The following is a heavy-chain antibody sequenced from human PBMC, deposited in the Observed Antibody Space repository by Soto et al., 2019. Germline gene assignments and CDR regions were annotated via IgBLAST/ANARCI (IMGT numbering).Heavy chain of an antibody. CDR1: GGSISSISYY. CDR3: ARRYYDILTGYSPGMDV. Sequence: TSETLSLTCTVSGGSISSISYYWGWIRQPPGKGLEWIGSIYYSGSTYYNPSLKSRVTISVDTSKNQFSLKLSSVTAADTAVYYCARRYYDILTGYSPGMDVWGQGTTVTVSS. D-gene: IGHD3-9*01. J-gene: IGHJ6*02. V-gene: IGHV4-39*01. CDR2: IYYSGST.